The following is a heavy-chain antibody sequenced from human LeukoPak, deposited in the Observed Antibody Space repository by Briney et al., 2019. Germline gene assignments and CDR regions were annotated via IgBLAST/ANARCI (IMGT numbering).Heavy chain of an antibody. V-gene: IGHV3-23*01. CDR3: AKAYTWIQLWLDAFDI. CDR1: GFTFSSYA. CDR2: ISGSGGST. D-gene: IGHD5-18*01. Sequence: GGSLRLSCAASGFTFSSYAMSWVRQAPGKGLEWVSAISGSGGSTYYADSVKGRFTISRDNSKNTLYLQMNSLRAEDTAVYYCAKAYTWIQLWLDAFDIWGQGTMVTVSS. J-gene: IGHJ3*02.